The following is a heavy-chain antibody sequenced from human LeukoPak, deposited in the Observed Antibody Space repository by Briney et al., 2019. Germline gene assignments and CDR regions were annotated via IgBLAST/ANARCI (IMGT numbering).Heavy chain of an antibody. Sequence: GGSLRLSCAASGFTFSSYTMNWVRQAPGKGLEWVSGISPNGVITYYADSVKGRFTISRDNSKGTVYLQMNSLRPEDTAVYYCAKDDAWLQYGDWGRGTLVTVSS. CDR3: AKDDAWLQYGD. V-gene: IGHV3-23*01. D-gene: IGHD5-24*01. CDR2: ISPNGVIT. CDR1: GFTFSSYT. J-gene: IGHJ4*02.